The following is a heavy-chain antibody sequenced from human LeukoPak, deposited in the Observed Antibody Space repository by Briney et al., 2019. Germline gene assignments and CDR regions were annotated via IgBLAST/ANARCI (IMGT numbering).Heavy chain of an antibody. D-gene: IGHD5-24*01. J-gene: IGHJ1*01. CDR2: ISAYNGNT. V-gene: IGHV1-18*01. CDR3: ARAPKATTTEYFQH. Sequence: ASVTVSCKASGYTFTSYGISWVRQAPGQGLEWMGWISAYNGNTNYAQKLQGRVTMTTDTSTSTAYMELRSLRSDDTAVYYCARAPKATTTEYFQHWGQGTLVTVSS. CDR1: GYTFTSYG.